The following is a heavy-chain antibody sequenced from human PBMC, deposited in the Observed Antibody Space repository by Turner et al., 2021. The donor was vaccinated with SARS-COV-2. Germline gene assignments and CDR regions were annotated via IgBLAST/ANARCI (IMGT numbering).Heavy chain of an antibody. Sequence: QVQLVQSGAEVKKPGSSVKVSCKASGGTFSSYAISWVRQAPGQGLEWMGGILPILGIANYAQKFQGRVTITADKSTSTAYMELSSLRSEDTAVYYCATGYAYCGGDCSIDYWGQGTLVTVSS. D-gene: IGHD2-21*02. CDR3: ATGYAYCGGDCSIDY. CDR1: GGTFSSYA. V-gene: IGHV1-69*10. J-gene: IGHJ4*02. CDR2: ILPILGIA.